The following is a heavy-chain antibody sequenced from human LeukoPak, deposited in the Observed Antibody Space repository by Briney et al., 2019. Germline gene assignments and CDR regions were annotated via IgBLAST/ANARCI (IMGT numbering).Heavy chain of an antibody. Sequence: NPSETLSLTCAVYGGSFSGYYWSWIRQPPGKGLEWIGEINHSGSTNYNPSLKSRVTISVDTSKNQFSLKLSSVTAADTAVYYCARGGGCSGGGCRPRYYYYYMDVWGKGTTVTVSS. CDR1: GGSFSGYY. V-gene: IGHV4-34*01. CDR3: ARGGGCSGGGCRPRYYYYYMDV. J-gene: IGHJ6*03. CDR2: INHSGST. D-gene: IGHD2-15*01.